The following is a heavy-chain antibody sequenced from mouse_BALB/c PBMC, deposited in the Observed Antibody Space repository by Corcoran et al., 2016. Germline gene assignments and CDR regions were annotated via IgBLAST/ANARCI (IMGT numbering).Heavy chain of an antibody. CDR1: GYTFTNHG. J-gene: IGHJ4*01. CDR2: INTYTGEQ. Sequence: QSQLVESGPELKERGEPAKIACKASGYTFTNHGMKWVKQAPGKGLKWMGRINTYTGEQTYADDFKGRFAFSLETSASTAYLQIYNLNNEDTATYFGAREPYAMDYGGQGTSVTVSS. V-gene: IGHV9-3-1*01. CDR3: AREPYAMDY.